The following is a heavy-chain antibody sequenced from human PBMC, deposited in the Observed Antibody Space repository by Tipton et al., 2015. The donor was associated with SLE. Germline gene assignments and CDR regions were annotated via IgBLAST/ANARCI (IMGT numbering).Heavy chain of an antibody. CDR3: ARVLGAPIGQQLGYFDY. V-gene: IGHV4-34*01. Sequence: TLSLTCAVYGGSFSGYYWRWIRQPPEKGLEWIGELNHSGSTNYNPSLKSRVTLSVDTSKNQFSLKLSSVTAADTAVYYCARVLGAPIGQQLGYFDYWGQGPLVTVSS. CDR1: GGSFSGYY. D-gene: IGHD6-13*01. J-gene: IGHJ4*02. CDR2: LNHSGST.